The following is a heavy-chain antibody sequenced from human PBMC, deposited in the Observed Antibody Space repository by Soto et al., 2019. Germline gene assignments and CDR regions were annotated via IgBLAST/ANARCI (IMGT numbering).Heavy chain of an antibody. V-gene: IGHV3-15*01. J-gene: IGHJ4*02. CDR3: TTKKGYLAPTEY. CDR1: EFTFSNAW. D-gene: IGHD6-13*01. CDR2: IKSKIDGGTI. Sequence: EVQLVESGGGLVKPGGSLRLSCAASEFTFSNAWMTWVRQAPGKGPEWVGHIKSKIDGGTIEYGASVNGRFIISRDDSKNTLSLQMNSLKTEDTAVYYCTTKKGYLAPTEYWGQGTLVTVSS.